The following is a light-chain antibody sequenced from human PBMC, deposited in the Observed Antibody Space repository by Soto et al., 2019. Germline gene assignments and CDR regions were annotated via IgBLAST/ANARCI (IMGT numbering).Light chain of an antibody. V-gene: IGKV1-39*01. CDR3: QQSSSFPWT. Sequence: DIHMTQSPSSLSASVGYRFNITCRASQSISGYLNWYQQQEGRAPNILIYAAATLQNGIPSRFSGTGSGTDFTLTISSLQPEDVETYHCQQSSSFPWTFGQGTKVDIK. CDR1: QSISGY. J-gene: IGKJ1*01. CDR2: AAA.